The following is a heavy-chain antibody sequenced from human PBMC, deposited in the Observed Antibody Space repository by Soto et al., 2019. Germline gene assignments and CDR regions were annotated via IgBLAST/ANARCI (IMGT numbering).Heavy chain of an antibody. CDR2: INPDSGNT. J-gene: IGHJ4*02. CDR3: ARVDGTY. Sequence: QVQLVQSGAEEKKPGASVKVSCKASGYTFTSYAVHWVRQAPGQGLEWMGSINPDSGNTKYSQKFRGRVTITRDTSASTAYMELGSLRSEDTAVYYCARVDGTYWGQGALVTVSS. CDR1: GYTFTSYA. D-gene: IGHD1-26*01. V-gene: IGHV1-3*05.